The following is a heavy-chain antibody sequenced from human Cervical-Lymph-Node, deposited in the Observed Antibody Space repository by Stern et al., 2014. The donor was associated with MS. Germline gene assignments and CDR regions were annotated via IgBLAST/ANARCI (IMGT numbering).Heavy chain of an antibody. Sequence: QLQLQESGPGLVKPSQTLCLTCTVSGGSISSGRDYWSWIRQPAGKGLEWIGRIYTTGSTNYNPSLKSRVTMSVDTSKNQFSLNLSSVTAADTAVYYCAREMRGWRTDYWGQGTLVTVSS. CDR1: GGSISSGRDY. J-gene: IGHJ4*02. CDR2: IYTTGST. V-gene: IGHV4-61*02. CDR3: AREMRGWRTDY. D-gene: IGHD3-10*01.